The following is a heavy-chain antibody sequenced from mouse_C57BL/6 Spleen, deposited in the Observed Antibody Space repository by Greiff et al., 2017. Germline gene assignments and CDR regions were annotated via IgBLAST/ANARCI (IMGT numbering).Heavy chain of an antibody. J-gene: IGHJ4*01. Sequence: VQLQQSGAELAKPGASVKLSCKASGYTFTSYWMHWVKQRPGQGLEWIGYINPSSGYTKSNQKFKDKATLTADKSYSTAYMQLSRLTYEDSAVYYCASQGVVARIYYAMDYWGQGTSVTVSA. D-gene: IGHD1-1*01. CDR1: GYTFTSYW. CDR3: ASQGVVARIYYAMDY. CDR2: INPSSGYT. V-gene: IGHV1-7*01.